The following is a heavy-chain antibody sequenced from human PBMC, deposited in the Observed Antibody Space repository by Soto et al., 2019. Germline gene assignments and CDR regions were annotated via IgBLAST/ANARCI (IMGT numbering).Heavy chain of an antibody. CDR3: ARGELLHRAFDY. J-gene: IGHJ4*02. CDR2: ISYDGSNK. Sequence: GGSLRLSCAASGFTFSSYAMHWVRQAPGKGLEWVAVISYDGSNKYYADSVKGRFTISRDNSKNTLYLQMNSLRAEDTAVYYCARGELLHRAFDYWGQGTLVTVSS. CDR1: GFTFSSYA. D-gene: IGHD3-10*01. V-gene: IGHV3-30-3*01.